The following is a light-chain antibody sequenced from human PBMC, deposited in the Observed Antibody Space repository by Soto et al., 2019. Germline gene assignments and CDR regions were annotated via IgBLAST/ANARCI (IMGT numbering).Light chain of an antibody. CDR1: SSNIGSNT. CDR3: GAYTSNSAHV. CDR2: TAG. J-gene: IGLJ1*01. V-gene: IGLV1-44*01. Sequence: QSVLTQPLSASASPGQRVTISCSGGSSNIGSNTVAWYQHLPGTAPPRLIFTAGQRPSGVPGRFSGSASGNTASLTISRLQAEDEADYYCGAYTSNSAHVFGTGTKVTVL.